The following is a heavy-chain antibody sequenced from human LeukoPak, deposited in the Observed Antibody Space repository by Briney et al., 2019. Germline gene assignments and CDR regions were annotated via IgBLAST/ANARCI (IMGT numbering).Heavy chain of an antibody. D-gene: IGHD2-15*01. CDR1: GFTFSSYG. CDR3: AKANCSGGSCPYFDY. V-gene: IGHV3-30*18. CDR2: ISYDGSNK. J-gene: IGHJ4*02. Sequence: GGSLRLSCAASGFTFSSYGMHWVRQAPGKGLEWVAVISYDGSNKYYADSVKGRFTISRDNSKNTLYLQMNSLRAEDTAVYYCAKANCSGGSCPYFDYWGQGTLVTVSS.